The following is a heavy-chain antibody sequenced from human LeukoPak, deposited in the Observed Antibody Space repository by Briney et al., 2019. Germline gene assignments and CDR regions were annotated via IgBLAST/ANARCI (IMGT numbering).Heavy chain of an antibody. Sequence: SQTLSLTCTVSGGSISSGGYYWSWIRQHPGKGLEWIGYIYYSGSTYYNPSLKSRVTISVDTSKNQFSLKLSSVTAADTAVYYCARKILWFDGFDPWGQGTLVTVSS. V-gene: IGHV4-31*03. J-gene: IGHJ5*02. D-gene: IGHD3-10*01. CDR3: ARKILWFDGFDP. CDR1: GGSISSGGYY. CDR2: IYYSGST.